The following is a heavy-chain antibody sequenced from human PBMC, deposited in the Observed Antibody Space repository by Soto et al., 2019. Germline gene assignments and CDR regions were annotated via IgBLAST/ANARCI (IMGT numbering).Heavy chain of an antibody. D-gene: IGHD3-10*01. CDR3: ARIYGVDDY. CDR1: GYTFTSYY. CDR2: INPSGGST. J-gene: IGHJ4*02. V-gene: IGHV1-46*01. Sequence: QVQLVQSGAEVKKPGASVKVSCKASGYTFTSYYMHWVRQAPGQGLEWMGIINPSGGSTSYAQKFXXRXTXXRDTSTSTVYMELSSLRSEDTAVYYCARIYGVDDYWGQGTLVTVSS.